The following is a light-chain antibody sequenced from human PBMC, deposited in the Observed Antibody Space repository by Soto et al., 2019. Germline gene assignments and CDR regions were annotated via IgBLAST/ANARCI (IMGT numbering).Light chain of an antibody. CDR3: QQYGSSTGT. CDR1: QSVSSSY. J-gene: IGKJ1*01. Sequence: EIVLTQSPGTLSLSPGERATLSCRASQSVSSSYLAWYQQKPGQAPRLLIYVASSRATRIPDRFSGSGSGTDFAITISRLEPEDFAVYYCQQYGSSTGTFGQGTKVEIK. V-gene: IGKV3-20*01. CDR2: VAS.